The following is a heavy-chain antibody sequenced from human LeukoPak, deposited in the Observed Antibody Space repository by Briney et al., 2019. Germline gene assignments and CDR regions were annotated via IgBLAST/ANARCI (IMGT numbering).Heavy chain of an antibody. CDR1: GGSMSGHY. CDR2: FCKGAMT. V-gene: IGHV4-4*09. Sequence: SETLSLTCTVSGGSMSGHYWTWLRQPPGKGLEWIGYFCKGAMTNQNASLSSRVSMSMDTSKNQLSLTLTSVTAADTAVYYCARPRTILGVVIGRHYIELWGTGTTVTVSS. D-gene: IGHD3-3*01. J-gene: IGHJ6*03. CDR3: ARPRTILGVVIGRHYIEL.